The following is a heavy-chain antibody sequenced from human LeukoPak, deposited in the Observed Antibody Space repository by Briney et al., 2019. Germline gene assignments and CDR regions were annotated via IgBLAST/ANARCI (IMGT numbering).Heavy chain of an antibody. D-gene: IGHD3-9*01. CDR2: ISYDGSNK. CDR1: GYTFTGYY. V-gene: IGHV3-30*04. Sequence: SCKASGYTFTGYYMHWVRQAPGKGLEWVAVISYDGSNKYYADSVKGRFTISRDNSKNTLYLQMNSLRAEDTAVYYCARDRAFDWLYYFDYWGQGTLVTVSS. CDR3: ARDRAFDWLYYFDY. J-gene: IGHJ4*02.